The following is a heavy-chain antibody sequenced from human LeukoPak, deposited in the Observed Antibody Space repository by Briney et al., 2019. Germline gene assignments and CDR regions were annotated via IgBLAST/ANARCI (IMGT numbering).Heavy chain of an antibody. CDR3: ARVYGGKAGWFDP. Sequence: GASVKVSCKASGGTFSSYAISWVRQAPGQGLEWMGRIIPILGIANYAQKFQGRATITADKSTSTAYMELSSLRSEDTAVYYCARVYGGKAGWFDPWGQGTLVTVSS. CDR2: IIPILGIA. CDR1: GGTFSSYA. V-gene: IGHV1-69*04. D-gene: IGHD4-23*01. J-gene: IGHJ5*02.